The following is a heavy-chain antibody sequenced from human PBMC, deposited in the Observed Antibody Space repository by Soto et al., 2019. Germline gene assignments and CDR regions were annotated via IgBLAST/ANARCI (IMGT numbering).Heavy chain of an antibody. V-gene: IGHV4-30-2*01. CDR1: GGSISRGGYS. CDR2: IYLSGST. Sequence: QLQLQESGSGLVRPSQTLSLTCAVSGGSISRGGYSWNWIRQPPGKGLAWIGYIYLSGSTLYNPSLKSRVTISIDKSENQVSLKLSSVAAADTAVYYCARGQVEGNWFDPWGQGTLVTVSA. CDR3: ARGQVEGNWFDP. J-gene: IGHJ5*02.